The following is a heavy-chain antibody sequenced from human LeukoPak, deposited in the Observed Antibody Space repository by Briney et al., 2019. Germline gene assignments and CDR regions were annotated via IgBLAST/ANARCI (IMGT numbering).Heavy chain of an antibody. Sequence: ASVKVSCKASGYTFTSYYMHWVRRAPGQGLEWMGIINPSGGSTNYAQKFQGRVTMTRDTSTSTVNMELSSLRSEDTAVYYCARDDNSGYFYGAGGYWGQGTLVTVSS. D-gene: IGHD3-22*01. CDR2: INPSGGST. J-gene: IGHJ4*02. V-gene: IGHV1-46*01. CDR1: GYTFTSYY. CDR3: ARDDNSGYFYGAGGY.